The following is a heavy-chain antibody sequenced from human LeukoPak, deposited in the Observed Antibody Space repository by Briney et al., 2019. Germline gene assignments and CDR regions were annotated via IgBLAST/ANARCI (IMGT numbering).Heavy chain of an antibody. CDR3: AREGITGTTTWFDP. D-gene: IGHD1-7*01. V-gene: IGHV3-33*01. CDR1: GFTFSSYG. Sequence: GGSLRLSCAASGFTFSSYGVHWVRQAPGKGLEWVAVIWYDGSNKYYADSVKGRFTISRDNSKNTLYLQMNSLRAEDTAVYYCAREGITGTTTWFDPWGQGTLVTVSS. CDR2: IWYDGSNK. J-gene: IGHJ5*02.